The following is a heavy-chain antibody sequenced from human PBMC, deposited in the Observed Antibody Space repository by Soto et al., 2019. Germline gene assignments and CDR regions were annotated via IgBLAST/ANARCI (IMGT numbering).Heavy chain of an antibody. D-gene: IGHD1-26*01. CDR2: INPSGGST. J-gene: IGHJ5*02. CDR1: GYTFTSYY. V-gene: IGHV1-46*01. CDR3: ARGGALSGSYYDWFDP. Sequence: QVQLVQSGAEVKKPGASVKVSCKASGYTFTSYYMHWVRQAPGQGLEWMGIINPSGGSTSYAQKFQGRVTMTRDTSTSTVYMELSSLRSEDTAVYYCARGGALSGSYYDWFDPWGQGTTVTVSS.